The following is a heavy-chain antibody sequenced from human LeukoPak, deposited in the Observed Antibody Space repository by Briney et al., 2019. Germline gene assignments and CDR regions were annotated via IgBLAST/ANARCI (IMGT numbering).Heavy chain of an antibody. CDR2: TKQDGSEK. Sequence: GGSLRLSCAASGFTFSSYWMSWVRQAPGKGLEGVANTKQDGSEKYYVDSVKGRFTISRDNAKNSLYLQMNSLRAEDTAVYYCARDSVVVVPAAIWAFDYWGQGTLVPVSS. CDR3: ARDSVVVVPAAIWAFDY. D-gene: IGHD2-2*02. J-gene: IGHJ4*02. CDR1: GFTFSSYW. V-gene: IGHV3-7*01.